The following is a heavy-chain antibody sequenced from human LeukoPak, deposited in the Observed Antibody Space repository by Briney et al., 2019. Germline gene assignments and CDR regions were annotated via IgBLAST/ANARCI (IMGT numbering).Heavy chain of an antibody. CDR2: ISYDGSNT. V-gene: IGHV3-30-3*01. CDR3: ARCRDYDFWSGSAVDY. D-gene: IGHD3-3*01. Sequence: GRSLRLSCAASGFIFSSYAMHWVRQAPGKGLEWVAVISYDGSNTDYADSVKGRFTISRDNSKNALYLQMNSLRAEDTAVYYCARCRDYDFWSGSAVDYWGQGTLVTVSS. CDR1: GFIFSSYA. J-gene: IGHJ4*02.